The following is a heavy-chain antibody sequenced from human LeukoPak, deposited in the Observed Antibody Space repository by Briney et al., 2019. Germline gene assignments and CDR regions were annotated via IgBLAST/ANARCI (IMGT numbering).Heavy chain of an antibody. V-gene: IGHV3-23*01. J-gene: IGHJ4*02. CDR3: AKAPVTSCRGAFCYPFDY. D-gene: IGHD2-15*01. CDR1: GFTFSSYS. CDR2: ISGSGDST. Sequence: GGSLRLSCVVSGFTFSSYSMSWVRQAPGKGLEWVSAISGSGDSTYYADSMKGRFTIYRDNYKNTLYLQMNSLRVEDTAVYYCAKAPVTSCRGAFCYPFDYWGKGTLVTVFS.